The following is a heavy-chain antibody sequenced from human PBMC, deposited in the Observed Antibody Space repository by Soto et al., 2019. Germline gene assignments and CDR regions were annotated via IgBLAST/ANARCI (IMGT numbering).Heavy chain of an antibody. Sequence: PGGSLRLSCAASEFTFSGSAMHWVRQASGKGLEWVGRIRSKANSYATAYAASVKGRFTISRDDSKNTAYLQMNSLKTEDTAVYYCTRHGFSSGDDYWGQGTLVTAPQ. D-gene: IGHD3-22*01. J-gene: IGHJ4*02. CDR3: TRHGFSSGDDY. V-gene: IGHV3-73*01. CDR2: IRSKANSYAT. CDR1: EFTFSGSA.